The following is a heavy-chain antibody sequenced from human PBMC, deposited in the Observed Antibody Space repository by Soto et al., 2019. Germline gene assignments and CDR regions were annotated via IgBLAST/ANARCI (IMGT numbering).Heavy chain of an antibody. D-gene: IGHD6-19*01. V-gene: IGHV3-23*01. Sequence: PGGSLRLSCAASGFTFSRYPMSWVRRAGGRGLEWVSDISGSGRRPYYAAPVIGRFTISRDNSKNTLHFPMTSLRAADTAVYYCAKVQGGWYPGYYFDYWGQGTLVTV. CDR1: GFTFSRYP. CDR2: ISGSGRRP. CDR3: AKVQGGWYPGYYFDY. J-gene: IGHJ4*02.